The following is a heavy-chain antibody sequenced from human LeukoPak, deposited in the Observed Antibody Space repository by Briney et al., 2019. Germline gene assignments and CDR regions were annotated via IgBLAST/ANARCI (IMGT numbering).Heavy chain of an antibody. Sequence: GGSLRLSCAASGFTVSNNYMRWVRQAPGKGLEWVSLIYSGGASFYADAVKGRFTISRDGSKNTLYLQMNSLRAEDTAVYYCARDPPAVAANTYGWGQGTLVTVSS. CDR2: IYSGGAS. J-gene: IGHJ1*01. CDR1: GFTVSNNY. V-gene: IGHV3-66*01. D-gene: IGHD6-6*01. CDR3: ARDPPAVAANTYG.